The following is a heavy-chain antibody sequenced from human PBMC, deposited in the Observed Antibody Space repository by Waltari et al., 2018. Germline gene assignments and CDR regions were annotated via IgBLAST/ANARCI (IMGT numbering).Heavy chain of an antibody. V-gene: IGHV3-21*01. Sequence: EVQLVESGGGLVKPGGSLRLSCAASGFTFSSYSMNWVRQAPGRGLEGVSSISSSSSYIYYADSVKGRFTISRDNAKNSLYLQMNSLRAEDTAVYYCARDPRGEYSSSWYWYSSGSDVWYFDYWGQGTLVTVSS. CDR2: ISSSSSYI. CDR3: ARDPRGEYSSSWYWYSSGSDVWYFDY. J-gene: IGHJ4*02. D-gene: IGHD6-13*01. CDR1: GFTFSSYS.